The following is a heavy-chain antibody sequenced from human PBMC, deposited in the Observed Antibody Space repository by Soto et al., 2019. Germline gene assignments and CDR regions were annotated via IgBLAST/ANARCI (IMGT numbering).Heavy chain of an antibody. J-gene: IGHJ6*03. CDR1: GGSISSYY. CDR3: ARHRLGDFWSGSAPNYYYYMDV. CDR2: IYYSGST. Sequence: SETLSLTCTVSGGSISSYYWSWIRQPPGKGLEWIGYIYYSGSTNYNPSLKSRVTISVDTSKNQFSLKLSSVTAADTAVYYCARHRLGDFWSGSAPNYYYYMDVWGKGTTVTVS. D-gene: IGHD3-3*01. V-gene: IGHV4-59*08.